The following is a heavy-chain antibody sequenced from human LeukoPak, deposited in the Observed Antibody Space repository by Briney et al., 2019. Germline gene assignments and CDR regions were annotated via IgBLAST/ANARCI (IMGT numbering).Heavy chain of an antibody. V-gene: IGHV4-39*01. CDR1: GGSISSSSYY. Sequence: PSETLSLTCTVSGGSISSSSYYWGWIRQPPGKGLEWIGSIYYSGSTYYNPSLKSRVTISVDTSKNQFSLKLSSVTAADTAVYYCARTSYDILTGSRQHDAFDIWGQGTMVTVSS. J-gene: IGHJ3*02. CDR2: IYYSGST. D-gene: IGHD3-9*01. CDR3: ARTSYDILTGSRQHDAFDI.